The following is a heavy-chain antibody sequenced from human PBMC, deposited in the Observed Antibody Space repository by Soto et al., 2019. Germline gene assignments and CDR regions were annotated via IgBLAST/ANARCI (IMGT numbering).Heavy chain of an antibody. J-gene: IGHJ4*02. Sequence: GGSLRPSCAASGFPFSDYYMSWIRQAPGKELEWVSYSSSSGSTIYYADAVKDRFTITRDNAKNSLYLQMISLIAEDTAVYYCARDRNRGYSYGNFDYWGQGTLVTVSS. V-gene: IGHV3-11*01. CDR2: SSSSGSTI. CDR3: ARDRNRGYSYGNFDY. D-gene: IGHD5-18*01. CDR1: GFPFSDYY.